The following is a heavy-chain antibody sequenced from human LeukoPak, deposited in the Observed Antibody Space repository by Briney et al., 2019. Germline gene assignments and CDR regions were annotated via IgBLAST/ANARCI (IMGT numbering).Heavy chain of an antibody. D-gene: IGHD4-17*01. Sequence: SETLSLTCTVSGGSVSSGSCYWSWIRQPPGKGLEWIGYIYYSGSTNYNPSLKSRVTISVDTSKNQFSLKLGSVTAADTAVYYCASSTVTVDYWGQGTMVTVSS. CDR1: GGSVSSGSCY. CDR2: IYYSGST. CDR3: ASSTVTVDY. V-gene: IGHV4-61*01. J-gene: IGHJ4*02.